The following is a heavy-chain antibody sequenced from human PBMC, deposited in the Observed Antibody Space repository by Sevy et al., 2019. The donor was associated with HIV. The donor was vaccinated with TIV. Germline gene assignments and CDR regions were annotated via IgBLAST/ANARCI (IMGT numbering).Heavy chain of an antibody. CDR2: VRNDGSNK. CDR3: ARGRKTTEEWLEELDYYYGLDV. D-gene: IGHD2-8*01. Sequence: GGSLRLSCAASGFSLTTSYMHWVRQAPGKGLEWGAYVRNDGSNKYYADSVRDRFTISSDSPKNTLYLQMNSLRDEDTAIYYCARGRKTTEEWLEELDYYYGLDVWGQGTTVTVSS. J-gene: IGHJ6*02. CDR1: GFSLTTSY. V-gene: IGHV3-30*02.